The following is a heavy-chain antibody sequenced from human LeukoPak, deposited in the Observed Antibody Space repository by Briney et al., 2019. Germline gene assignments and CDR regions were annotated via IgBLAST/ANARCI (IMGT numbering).Heavy chain of an antibody. CDR1: GGSISSGSYY. J-gene: IGHJ4*02. CDR2: IYTSGST. CDR3: ARAGGWYYFDY. D-gene: IGHD6-19*01. V-gene: IGHV4-61*02. Sequence: SQTLSLTCTVSGGSISSGSYYWSWIRQPAGKGLEWIGRIYTSGSTNYNPSLKSRVTISVDTSKNQFSLKLSSVTAADTAVYYCARAGGWYYFDYWGQGTLVTVSS.